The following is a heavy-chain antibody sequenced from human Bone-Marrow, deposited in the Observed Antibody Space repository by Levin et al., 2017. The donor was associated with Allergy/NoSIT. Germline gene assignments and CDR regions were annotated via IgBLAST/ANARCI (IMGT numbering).Heavy chain of an antibody. CDR3: ARALPGRGRFGEYAIRTNWFDP. V-gene: IGHV3-30*04. Sequence: GESLKISCAASGFTFSSYAMHWVRQAPGKGLEWVAVISYDGSNKYYADSVKGRFTISRDNSKNTLYLQMNSLRAEDTAVYYCARALPGRGRFGEYAIRTNWFDPWGQGTLVTVSS. CDR1: GFTFSSYA. J-gene: IGHJ5*02. D-gene: IGHD3-10*01. CDR2: ISYDGSNK.